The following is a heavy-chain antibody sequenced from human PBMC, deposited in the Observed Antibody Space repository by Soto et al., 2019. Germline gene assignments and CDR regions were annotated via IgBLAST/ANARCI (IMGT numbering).Heavy chain of an antibody. CDR2: INPSGGST. D-gene: IGHD2-2*01. CDR1: GYTFTSYY. CDR3: ARVSPPAIVVVPAATAKYDAFDI. Sequence: QVQLVQSGAEVKKPGASVKVSCKASGYTFTSYYMHWVRQAPGQGLEWMGIINPSGGSTSYAQKCQGRVTMTRDTSTSTVYMELSSLRSEDTAVYYCARVSPPAIVVVPAATAKYDAFDIWGQGTMVTVSS. J-gene: IGHJ3*02. V-gene: IGHV1-46*01.